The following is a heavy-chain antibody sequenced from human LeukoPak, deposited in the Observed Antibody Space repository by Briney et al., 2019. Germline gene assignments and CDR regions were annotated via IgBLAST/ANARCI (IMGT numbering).Heavy chain of an antibody. Sequence: GGSLRLSCAASGFTFSSYAMHWVRQAPGKGLEWVAVISYDGSNKYYADSVKGRFTISRDNSKNTLYLQMNSLRAEDTAVYYCAREGSSWYSSRYFDYWGQGTLVTVSS. CDR1: GFTFSSYA. D-gene: IGHD6-13*01. J-gene: IGHJ4*02. CDR3: AREGSSWYSSRYFDY. CDR2: ISYDGSNK. V-gene: IGHV3-30-3*01.